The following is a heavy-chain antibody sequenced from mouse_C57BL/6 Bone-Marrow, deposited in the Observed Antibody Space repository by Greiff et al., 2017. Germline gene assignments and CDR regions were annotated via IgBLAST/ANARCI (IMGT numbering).Heavy chain of an antibody. J-gene: IGHJ4*01. CDR3: ARDRLLRYLYAMDY. CDR1: GFTFSSYA. Sequence: EVKLMESGGGLVKPGGSLKLSCAASGFTFSSYAMSWVRQTPEKRLEWVATISDGGSYTYYPDNVKGRFTLARDNAKNNLYLQMSHLKSEDTAMYYCARDRLLRYLYAMDYWGQGTSVTVSS. D-gene: IGHD1-1*01. V-gene: IGHV5-4*01. CDR2: ISDGGSYT.